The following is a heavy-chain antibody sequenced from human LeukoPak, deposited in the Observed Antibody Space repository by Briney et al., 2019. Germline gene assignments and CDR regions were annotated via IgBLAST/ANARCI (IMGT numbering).Heavy chain of an antibody. D-gene: IGHD3-22*01. CDR2: IIPIFGTA. J-gene: IGHJ4*02. CDR3: ARATTLYYDSSGYYYGY. Sequence: SVKVSCKASGGTLSSYAISWVRQAPGQGLEWMGRIIPIFGTANYAQKFQGRVTITTDESTSTAYMELSSLRSEDTAVYYCARATTLYYDSSGYYYGYWGQGTLVTVSS. CDR1: GGTLSSYA. V-gene: IGHV1-69*05.